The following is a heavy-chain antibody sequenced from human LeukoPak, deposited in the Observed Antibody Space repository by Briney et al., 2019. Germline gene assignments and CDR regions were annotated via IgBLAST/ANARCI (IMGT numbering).Heavy chain of an antibody. Sequence: SETLSLTCTVSGGSISSSSYYWGWIRQPPGKGLEWIGSMYYSGITYYNPSLKSRVTISVDTSKNQFSLKLSSVTAADTAVYYCARVRYYYGSGSHGDDAFDIWGQGTMVTVSS. D-gene: IGHD3-10*01. V-gene: IGHV4-39*07. J-gene: IGHJ3*02. CDR1: GGSISSSSYY. CDR3: ARVRYYYGSGSHGDDAFDI. CDR2: MYYSGIT.